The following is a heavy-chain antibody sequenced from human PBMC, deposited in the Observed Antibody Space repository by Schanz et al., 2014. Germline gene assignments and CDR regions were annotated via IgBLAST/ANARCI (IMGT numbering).Heavy chain of an antibody. V-gene: IGHV3-23*04. D-gene: IGHD3-10*01. CDR1: GLIFSNYV. J-gene: IGHJ4*02. Sequence: EVQLVESGGGLVQPGGSLKLSCAASGLIFSNYVMSWVRQAPGKGLEWVSTIGTSGGTNYAESVKGRFTISRDNSKNTVYLQMNSLRAEDTAVYYCARIGGSVFDYWAQGTLVTVSS. CDR2: IGTSGGT. CDR3: ARIGGSVFDY.